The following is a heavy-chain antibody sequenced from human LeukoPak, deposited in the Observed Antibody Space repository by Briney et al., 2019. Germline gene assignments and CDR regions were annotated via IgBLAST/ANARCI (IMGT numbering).Heavy chain of an antibody. D-gene: IGHD6-19*01. CDR1: GFTFSRYW. Sequence: GGSLRLSCAASGFTFSRYWMSWVRQAPGKGLEWVANIKQDGSETDYVDSVKGRFTISRDNANNSLFLQMKSLRAEDTAVYFCARERYNTGWYSDHWGQGNLVTVSS. V-gene: IGHV3-7*05. J-gene: IGHJ4*02. CDR3: ARERYNTGWYSDH. CDR2: IKQDGSET.